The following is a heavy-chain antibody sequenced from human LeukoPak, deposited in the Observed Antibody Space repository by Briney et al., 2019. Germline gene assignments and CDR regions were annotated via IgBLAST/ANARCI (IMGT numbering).Heavy chain of an antibody. V-gene: IGHV4-59*01. J-gene: IGHJ4*02. CDR3: AREDDWNQLFDY. CDR2: IYYSGST. Sequence: SETRSLTCTVSGGSISSYYWSWIRQPPGKGLEWIGYIYYSGSTNYNPSLKSRVTISVDTSKNQFSLKLSSVTAADTAVYYCAREDDWNQLFDYWGQGTLVTVSS. D-gene: IGHD1-1*01. CDR1: GGSISSYY.